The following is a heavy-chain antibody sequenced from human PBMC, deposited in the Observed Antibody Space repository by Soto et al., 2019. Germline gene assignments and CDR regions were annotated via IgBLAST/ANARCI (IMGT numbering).Heavy chain of an antibody. CDR3: AKDSSGVKSWYFDL. V-gene: IGHV3-30*18. D-gene: IGHD6-19*01. CDR1: GFTFSSYG. CDR2: ISYDGSNK. Sequence: QVQLVESGGGVVQPGRSLRLSCAASGFTFSSYGMHWVRQAPGKGLEWVAVISYDGSNKYYADSVKGRFTISRDNSKNTLYLQMNSLRAEDTAVYYCAKDSSGVKSWYFDLWGRGTLVTVSS. J-gene: IGHJ2*01.